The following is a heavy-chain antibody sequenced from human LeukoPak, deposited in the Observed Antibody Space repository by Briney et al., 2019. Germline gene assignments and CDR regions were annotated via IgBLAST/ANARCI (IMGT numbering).Heavy chain of an antibody. D-gene: IGHD5-24*01. J-gene: IGHJ3*02. Sequence: GGSLRLSCAASGFTVSSNYMSWVRQAPGKGLEWVSVIYSGGSTYYADSVKGRFTISRDNSKNTLYLQMNSLRAEDTAVYYCARDRFRRDGYNYGRDGAFDIRGQGTMVTVSS. V-gene: IGHV3-66*01. CDR2: IYSGGST. CDR1: GFTVSSNY. CDR3: ARDRFRRDGYNYGRDGAFDI.